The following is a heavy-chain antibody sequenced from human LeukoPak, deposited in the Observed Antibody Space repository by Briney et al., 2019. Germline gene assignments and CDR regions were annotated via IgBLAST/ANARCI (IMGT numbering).Heavy chain of an antibody. V-gene: IGHV3-30*18. J-gene: IGHJ5*02. CDR3: AKDQHWNDVGGWFDP. Sequence: GGSLRLSCAASGFTFSSYGMHWVRQAPGKGREWVAVISYDGSNKYYADSVKGRFTISRDNSKNTLYLQMNSLRAEDTAVYYCAKDQHWNDVGGWFDPWGQGTLVTVSS. CDR1: GFTFSSYG. CDR2: ISYDGSNK. D-gene: IGHD1-1*01.